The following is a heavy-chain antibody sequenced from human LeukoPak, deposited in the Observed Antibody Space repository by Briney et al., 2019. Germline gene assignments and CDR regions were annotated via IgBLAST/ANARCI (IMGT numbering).Heavy chain of an antibody. CDR3: VRGSYGWSGMDV. V-gene: IGHV3-74*01. CDR2: LNGYGDYT. D-gene: IGHD5-18*01. CDR1: GFTFSSYR. Sequence: GGSLRLSCEVSGFTFSSYRMYSVRQVPGKGLVWVSRLNGYGDYTDYEDSVKGRFTISRDNAKNTLYLQMNSLRAEDTAVYYCVRGSYGWSGMDVWGQGTTVTVSS. J-gene: IGHJ6*02.